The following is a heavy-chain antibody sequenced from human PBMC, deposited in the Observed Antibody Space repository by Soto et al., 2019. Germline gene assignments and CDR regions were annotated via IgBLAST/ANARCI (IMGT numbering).Heavy chain of an antibody. CDR1: GFTFDDYA. Sequence: GGSLRLSCAASGFTFDDYAMHWVRQAPGKGLEWVSGISWNSGSIGYADSVKGRFTISRDNAKNSLYLQMNSLRAEDTALYYCAKDIGKGDLYYDILTCQAVYYYSYCMDVCCPGLSVT. J-gene: IGHJ6*02. V-gene: IGHV3-9*01. CDR3: AKDIGKGDLYYDILTCQAVYYYSYCMDV. D-gene: IGHD3-9*01. CDR2: ISWNSGSI.